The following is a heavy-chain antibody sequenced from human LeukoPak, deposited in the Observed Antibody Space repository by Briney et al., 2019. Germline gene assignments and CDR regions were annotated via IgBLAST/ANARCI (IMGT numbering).Heavy chain of an antibody. CDR1: GYTFTGYY. V-gene: IGHV1-2*02. CDR2: INPNSGGT. CDR3: ARPNFWSGYYQGY. Sequence: ALVKVSCKASGYTFTGYYMHWVRQAPGQGLEWMGWINPNSGGTNYAQKFQGRVTMTRDTSISTAYMELSRLRSDDTAVYYCARPNFWSGYYQGYWGQGTLVTVSS. D-gene: IGHD3-3*01. J-gene: IGHJ4*02.